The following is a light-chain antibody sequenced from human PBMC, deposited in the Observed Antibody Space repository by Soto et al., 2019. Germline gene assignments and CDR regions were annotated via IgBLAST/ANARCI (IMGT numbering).Light chain of an antibody. Sequence: DIQMTQSPSTLSASVGDGVTITCRASQTISGWLAWYQQRPGKATKLLISDASSLRSGVPSRFSGSGSGTEFTHTISRLQPDDFGSYYYQQYKSYPCTFGHGTKVEV. CDR2: DAS. CDR3: QQYKSYPCT. V-gene: IGKV1-5*01. CDR1: QTISGW. J-gene: IGKJ1*01.